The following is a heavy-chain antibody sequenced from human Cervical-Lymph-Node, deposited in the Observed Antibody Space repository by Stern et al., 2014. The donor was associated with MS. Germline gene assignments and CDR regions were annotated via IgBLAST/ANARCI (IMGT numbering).Heavy chain of an antibody. CDR1: GDTFTGSH. D-gene: IGHD2-2*01. V-gene: IGHV1-2*02. J-gene: IGHJ3*02. Sequence: QVQLVQSGPEVKKPGASVKVSCKASGDTFTGSHIHWPRQAPGQGLEWMGWINPRSGGTNYAQHFQGRVTMTRDTSITTAYMELSGLRNDDTAMYYCARVAKTLVPSGAFDIWGQGTMVTVSS. CDR3: ARVAKTLVPSGAFDI. CDR2: INPRSGGT.